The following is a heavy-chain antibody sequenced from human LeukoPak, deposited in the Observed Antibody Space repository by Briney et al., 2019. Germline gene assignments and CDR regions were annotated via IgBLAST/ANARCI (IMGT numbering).Heavy chain of an antibody. D-gene: IGHD3-9*01. Sequence: GASVKVSCKASGYTFTSYGISWVRQAPGQGLEWMGWISAYNGNTNYAQKLQGRVTMTTDTSTSTAYMELRSLRSDDTAVYYCARDHPQVLRYFTYYMDVWGKGTTVTVSS. CDR3: ARDHPQVLRYFTYYMDV. CDR1: GYTFTSYG. CDR2: ISAYNGNT. J-gene: IGHJ6*03. V-gene: IGHV1-18*01.